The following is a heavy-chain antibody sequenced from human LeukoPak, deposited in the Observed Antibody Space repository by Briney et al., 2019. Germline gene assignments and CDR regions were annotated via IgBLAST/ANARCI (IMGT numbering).Heavy chain of an antibody. J-gene: IGHJ4*02. V-gene: IGHV4-61*01. CDR2: IYYSGST. CDR3: AREVAGRFDY. CDR1: GGSVSSGSYY. Sequence: PSETLSLTCTVSGGSVSSGSYYWSWIRQPPGKGLEWIGYIYYSGSTNYNPSLKSRVTISVDTSKNQFSLKLSSVTAADTAVYYCAREVAGRFDYWGQGTLVTVSS. D-gene: IGHD6-19*01.